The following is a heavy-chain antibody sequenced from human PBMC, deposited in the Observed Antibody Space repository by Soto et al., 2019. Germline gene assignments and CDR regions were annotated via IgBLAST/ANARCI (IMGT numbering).Heavy chain of an antibody. V-gene: IGHV3-23*01. CDR3: AKAGYYYDSSGYSHFHV. D-gene: IGHD3-22*01. Sequence: GSLRLSCAASGFTFRSFEMDWVRQAPGKGLEWVSYISSSGSTSSYADSVKGRFTISRDNSKNSLHLQMNSLRAEDTAVYYCAKAGYYYDSSGYSHFHVWGQGTTVTVSS. CDR2: ISSSGSTS. J-gene: IGHJ6*02. CDR1: GFTFRSFE.